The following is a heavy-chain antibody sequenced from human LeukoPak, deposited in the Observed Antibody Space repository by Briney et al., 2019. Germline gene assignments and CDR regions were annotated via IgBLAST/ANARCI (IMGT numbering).Heavy chain of an antibody. D-gene: IGHD5-18*01. Sequence: HSGGSLRLSCAASGFSIENDWMSWVRQAPGKGLEWVAVISYDGSNKYYADSVKGRFTISRDNSKNTLYLQMNSLRAEDTAVYYCAREEVQLWSPFDYWGQGTLVTVSS. CDR2: ISYDGSNK. CDR1: GFSIENDW. V-gene: IGHV3-30*01. J-gene: IGHJ4*02. CDR3: AREEVQLWSPFDY.